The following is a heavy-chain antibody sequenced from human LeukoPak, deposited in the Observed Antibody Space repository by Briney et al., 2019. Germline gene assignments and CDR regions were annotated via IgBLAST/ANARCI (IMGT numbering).Heavy chain of an antibody. V-gene: IGHV1-2*02. CDR1: GYTFTVYY. CDR3: ARSGSITGDSVTLAY. J-gene: IGHJ4*02. D-gene: IGHD4-17*01. CDR2: INPNSGGT. Sequence: ASVNVSCKASGYTFTVYYMHWVRQAPGQGLEWMGWINPNSGGTNYAQKFQGRVTMTRDTSISTAYMELSRLTSDDTAVYYCARSGSITGDSVTLAYWGQGTLVTVSS.